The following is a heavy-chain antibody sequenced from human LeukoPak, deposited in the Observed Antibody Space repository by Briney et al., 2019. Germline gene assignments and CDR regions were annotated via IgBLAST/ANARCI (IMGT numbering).Heavy chain of an antibody. CDR3: VTDLVIKGYFDY. V-gene: IGHV3-74*01. CDR1: GFTFSNYW. D-gene: IGHD2-21*01. J-gene: IGHJ4*02. Sequence: GGSLRLSCAASGFTFSNYWMHWVRQAPGKGLVWVSRINSDGSSTTYADSVKGRFTISRDNAKNTLYLQMNSLRAEDTAVYYCVTDLVIKGYFDYWGQGALVTVSS. CDR2: INSDGSST.